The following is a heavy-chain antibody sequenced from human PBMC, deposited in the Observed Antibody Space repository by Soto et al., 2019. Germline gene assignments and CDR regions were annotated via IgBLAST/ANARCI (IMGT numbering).Heavy chain of an antibody. D-gene: IGHD6-13*01. CDR3: ARDPGIAAAFDY. CDR1: GGTFSSYA. CDR2: IIPILGTA. V-gene: IGHV1-69*13. J-gene: IGHJ4*02. Sequence: SVKVSCKASGGTFSSYAISCVRQAPGQGLEWMGGIIPILGTANYAQKFQGRVTITADESTSTAYMELSSLRSEDTAVYYCARDPGIAAAFDYWGQGTLVTVSS.